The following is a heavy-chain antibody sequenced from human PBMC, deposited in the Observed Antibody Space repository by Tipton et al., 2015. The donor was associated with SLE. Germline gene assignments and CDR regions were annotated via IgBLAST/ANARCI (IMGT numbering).Heavy chain of an antibody. D-gene: IGHD2-2*02. J-gene: IGHJ4*02. CDR2: NYHGGSA. Sequence: LRLSCTVSGYSLSSNFHWGWIRQPPGKGLEWIGSNYHGGSAYSNPSLQNRVTISVDTSKNQFSLKLSSVTAADTAVYYCARLGFCSSVSCYTKVDFWGLGALVTVSS. CDR3: ARLGFCSSVSCYTKVDF. CDR1: GYSLSSNFH. V-gene: IGHV4-38-2*02.